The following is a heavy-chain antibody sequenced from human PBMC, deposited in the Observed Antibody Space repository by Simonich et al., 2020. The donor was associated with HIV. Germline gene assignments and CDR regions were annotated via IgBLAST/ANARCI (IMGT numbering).Heavy chain of an antibody. V-gene: IGHV4-39*01. D-gene: IGHD3-3*02. Sequence: QLQLQESGPGLVKPSETLSLTCTVSGGSISSSSYYWGWIRQPPGKGLEWIGSIYYSGRTYDNPSRKSRVTISVDTSKIQFSLKLSSVTAAGTAVYYCARLHFEVWFDPWGQGTLVTVSS. CDR1: GGSISSSSYY. CDR2: IYYSGRT. J-gene: IGHJ5*02. CDR3: ARLHFEVWFDP.